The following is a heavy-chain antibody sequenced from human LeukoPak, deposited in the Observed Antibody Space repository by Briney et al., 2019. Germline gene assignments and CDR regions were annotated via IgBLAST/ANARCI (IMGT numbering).Heavy chain of an antibody. CDR1: GYTFTSYD. CDR2: MNPNSGNT. V-gene: IGHV1-8*01. Sequence: GASVKVSCKASGYTFTSYDINWVRQATGQGLEWMGWMNPNSGNTGYAQTFQGRVTMTMNTSISTAFMELSSLRSEDTAVYYCARGPYDSSGYRFDYWGQGTLVTVSS. D-gene: IGHD3-22*01. J-gene: IGHJ4*02. CDR3: ARGPYDSSGYRFDY.